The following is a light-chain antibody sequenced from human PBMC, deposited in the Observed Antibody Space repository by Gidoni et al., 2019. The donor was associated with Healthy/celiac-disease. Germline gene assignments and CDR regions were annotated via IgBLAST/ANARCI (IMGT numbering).Light chain of an antibody. CDR3: QSDDSSLSGYV. CDR1: SSNIGAAYD. Sequence: QSVLTQPPPASGAPRQRVTISCTGSSSNIGAAYDVHRYQQLPGTAPKLLIYGNSNRPSGVPDRFSGSKSGTSACLAITGLQAEDEADYYCQSDDSSLSGYVFGTGTKVTVL. J-gene: IGLJ1*01. V-gene: IGLV1-40*01. CDR2: GNS.